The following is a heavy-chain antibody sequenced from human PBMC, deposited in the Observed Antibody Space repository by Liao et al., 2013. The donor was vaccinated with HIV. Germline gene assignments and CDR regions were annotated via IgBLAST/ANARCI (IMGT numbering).Heavy chain of an antibody. CDR1: GDLIRRDNYY. CDR3: ARVQWXPAPNWYSDL. J-gene: IGHJ2*01. D-gene: IGHD1-26*01. V-gene: IGHV4-61*02. Sequence: QVRLQESGPGLVKPSQTLSLTCTVSGDLIRRDNYYWTWIRQPAGKGLEWIGHIYTGMSTTGTTNYNPSLKSRVSISADTSSNHVSPQADFCRPAADTAVYYCARVQWXPAPNWYSDLVGRG. CDR2: IYTGMSTTGTT.